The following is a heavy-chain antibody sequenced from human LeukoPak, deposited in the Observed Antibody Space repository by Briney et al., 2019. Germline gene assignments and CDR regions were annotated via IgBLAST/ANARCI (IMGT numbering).Heavy chain of an antibody. J-gene: IGHJ3*02. Sequence: GRSLRLSCAASGFTFDDYAMHWVRQAPGKGLEWASGISWNSGSIGYADSVKGRFTISRDNAKNSLYLQMNSLRAEDTALYYCAKDIGEQWLANDAFDIWGQGTMVTVSS. CDR3: AKDIGEQWLANDAFDI. V-gene: IGHV3-9*01. D-gene: IGHD6-19*01. CDR1: GFTFDDYA. CDR2: ISWNSGSI.